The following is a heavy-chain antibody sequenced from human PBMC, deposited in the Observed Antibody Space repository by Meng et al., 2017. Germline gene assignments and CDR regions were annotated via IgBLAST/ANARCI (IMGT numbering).Heavy chain of an antibody. V-gene: IGHV3-33*01. D-gene: IGHD4-23*01. J-gene: IGHJ3*02. CDR2: IWYDGSNK. Sequence: GESLKISCAASGFTFSSYGMHCVRQAPGKGLEWVAVIWYDGSNKYYADSVKGRFTISRDNSKNTLYLQMNSLRAEDTAVYYCARAIATVDDAFDIWGQGTMVTVSS. CDR3: ARAIATVDDAFDI. CDR1: GFTFSSYG.